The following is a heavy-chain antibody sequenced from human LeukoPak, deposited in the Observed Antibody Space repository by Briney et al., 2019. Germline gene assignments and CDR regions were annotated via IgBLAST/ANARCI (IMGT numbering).Heavy chain of an antibody. D-gene: IGHD1-1*01. CDR2: ISYDGSNK. CDR3: ARYDARYGMDV. Sequence: GGSLRLSCAASGFTFSSYAMHWVRQAPGKGLEWVAVISYDGSNKYYADSVKGRFTISRDNSKNTLYLQMNSLRAEDTAVYYCARYDARYGMDVWGQGTTVSVSS. J-gene: IGHJ6*02. CDR1: GFTFSSYA. V-gene: IGHV3-30-3*01.